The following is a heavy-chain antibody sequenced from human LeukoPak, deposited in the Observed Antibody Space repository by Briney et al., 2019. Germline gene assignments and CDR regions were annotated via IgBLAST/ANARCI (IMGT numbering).Heavy chain of an antibody. V-gene: IGHV3-23*01. CDR3: ARAAVFGYWYFDL. J-gene: IGHJ2*01. CDR1: GFTFSNHA. CDR2: ISGSGDNT. D-gene: IGHD3-10*01. Sequence: GGSLRLSRAASGFTFSNHAMTWVRQAPGKGLEWVSAISGSGDNTYHADSVKGRFTISRDNSENTLYLQMNSLRAEDTAVYYCARAAVFGYWYFDLWGRGTLVTVSS.